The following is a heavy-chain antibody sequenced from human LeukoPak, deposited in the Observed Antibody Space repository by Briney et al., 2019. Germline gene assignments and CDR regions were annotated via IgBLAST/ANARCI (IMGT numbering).Heavy chain of an antibody. CDR3: ARGVKVRGVNYYGMDV. Sequence: GGSLRLSCAASQFTFSSYNMNWVRQAPGKGLEWVSYINSSSSTIFYADSVKGRFTISRDDAKNSLYLQMNSLRAEDTAVYYCARGVKVRGVNYYGMDVWGQGTTVTVSS. J-gene: IGHJ6*02. V-gene: IGHV3-48*04. CDR2: INSSSSTI. CDR1: QFTFSSYN. D-gene: IGHD3-10*01.